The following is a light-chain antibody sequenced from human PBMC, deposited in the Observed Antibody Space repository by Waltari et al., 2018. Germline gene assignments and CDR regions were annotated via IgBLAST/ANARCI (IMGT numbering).Light chain of an antibody. Sequence: DIQMTQSPSSLSASVGDRVTITCRASQGISNYVNWYQQKPGKAPKRLIYDASSLQSGVPSRFSGSGSGTVFTLTISSLQPEDFATYYCLHYNSATWTFGQGTKVELK. CDR2: DAS. CDR3: LHYNSATWT. CDR1: QGISNY. J-gene: IGKJ1*01. V-gene: IGKV1-17*01.